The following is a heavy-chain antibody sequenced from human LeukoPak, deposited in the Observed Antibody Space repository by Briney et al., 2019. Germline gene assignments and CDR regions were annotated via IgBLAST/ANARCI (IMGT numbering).Heavy chain of an antibody. V-gene: IGHV3-30*18. CDR3: AKDQGASSYSSSWTTLQY. Sequence: GGSLRLSCAASGFAFSNFAMHWVRQAPGKGLEWVAVVSYEGTIKYYSDSAKGRFTISRDNSKNTLYLQMNSLRAEDTAVYYCAKDQGASSYSSSWTTLQYWGQGTLVTVSS. CDR2: VSYEGTIK. D-gene: IGHD6-13*01. CDR1: GFAFSNFA. J-gene: IGHJ4*02.